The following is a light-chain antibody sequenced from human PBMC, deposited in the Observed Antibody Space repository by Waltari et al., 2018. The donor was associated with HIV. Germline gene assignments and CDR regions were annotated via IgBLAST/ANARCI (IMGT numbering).Light chain of an antibody. CDR3: CSYAGSSTYVV. Sequence: QSALTQPASVSGSPGQSITIPCTGTSSDVGSYYFVSWYQQHPGNAPKLIIYEGDKRPSGVSYRFSGSKSGSTASLTISGLQAEDEADYYCCSYAGSSTYVVFGGGTQLTVL. J-gene: IGLJ2*01. V-gene: IGLV2-23*01. CDR1: SSDVGSYYF. CDR2: EGD.